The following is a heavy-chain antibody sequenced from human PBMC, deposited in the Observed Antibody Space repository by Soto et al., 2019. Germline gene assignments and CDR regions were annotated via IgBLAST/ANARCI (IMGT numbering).Heavy chain of an antibody. CDR2: INPSGGST. CDR3: ARDIINSSGYYGFDY. Sequence: ASVKVSCKXSGYTFTSYYMHWVRQAPGQGLEWMGIINPSGGSTSYAQKFQGRVTMTRDTSTSTVYMELSSLRSEDTAVYYCARDIINSSGYYGFDYWGQGTLVTVSS. V-gene: IGHV1-46*01. CDR1: GYTFTSYY. J-gene: IGHJ4*02. D-gene: IGHD3-22*01.